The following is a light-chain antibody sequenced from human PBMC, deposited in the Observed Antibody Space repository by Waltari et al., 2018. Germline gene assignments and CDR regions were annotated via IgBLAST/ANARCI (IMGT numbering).Light chain of an antibody. V-gene: IGLV2-14*01. CDR3: SSYTSSSRV. Sequence: QSALTQPASVSGSPGQSITISCPGTSSDVGGYNYVSWYQQHPGKAPKLMIYDVSKRPSGVSNRCSGSKSGNTASLTISGLQAEDEADYYCSSYTSSSRVFGGGTKLTVL. CDR1: SSDVGGYNY. CDR2: DVS. J-gene: IGLJ2*01.